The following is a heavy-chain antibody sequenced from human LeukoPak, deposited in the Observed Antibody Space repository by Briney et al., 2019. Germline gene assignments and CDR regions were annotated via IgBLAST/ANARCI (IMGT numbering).Heavy chain of an antibody. CDR3: AREITGMIGPTDY. Sequence: ASVKVSCKASGYTFSGYYVHWVRQAPGQGLQWMGWINPNSGDTNYAQKFQGRLTMTRDTSISTAYMELSRLTSDDTAVYYCAREITGMIGPTDYWGQGTLVTVSS. CDR2: INPNSGDT. CDR1: GYTFSGYY. D-gene: IGHD1-20*01. J-gene: IGHJ4*02. V-gene: IGHV1-2*02.